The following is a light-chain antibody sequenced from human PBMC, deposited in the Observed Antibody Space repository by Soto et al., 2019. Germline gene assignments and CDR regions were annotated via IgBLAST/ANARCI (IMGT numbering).Light chain of an antibody. V-gene: IGKV3D-15*01. CDR2: GAS. J-gene: IGKJ5*01. CDR1: QSISSN. Sequence: EIVMTQSPATLSVSPGERATLSCRASQSISSNLAWYQQKPGQAPRLLINGASSRATGIPDRFSGSGSGTDFTLTISSLEPEDFAVYYCQQYNSWPPITFGQGTRLEIK. CDR3: QQYNSWPPIT.